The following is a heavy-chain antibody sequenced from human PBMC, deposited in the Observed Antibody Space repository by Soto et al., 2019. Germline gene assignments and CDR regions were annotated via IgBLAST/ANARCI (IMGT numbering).Heavy chain of an antibody. V-gene: IGHV3-48*01. CDR1: GFTFSSYS. J-gene: IGHJ4*02. CDR3: VPGGVTTIDY. Sequence: EVQLVESGGGLVQPGGSLRLSCAASGFTFSSYSMNWVRQAPGKGLEWVSYISSSSSTIYYANSVKGRFTSSRDNAKNSLYLQMNSLRAEDMAVYYCVPGGVTTIDYWGQGTLVTVSS. D-gene: IGHD4-17*01. CDR2: ISSSSSTI.